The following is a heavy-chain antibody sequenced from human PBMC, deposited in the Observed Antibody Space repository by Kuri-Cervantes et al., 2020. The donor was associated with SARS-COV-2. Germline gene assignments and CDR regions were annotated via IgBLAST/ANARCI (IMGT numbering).Heavy chain of an antibody. D-gene: IGHD3-22*01. V-gene: IGHV1-46*01. CDR2: INPGGGST. CDR3: ARAKAARVVISSWFDP. Sequence: ASVKVSCKASGYTFTSYYMNWVRQIPGQGLEWMGIINPGGGSTSYTQTFQGRVTMTRDTSTSTVYMELGSLRAEDTAVYYCARAKAARVVISSWFDPWGQGTLVTVSS. J-gene: IGHJ5*02. CDR1: GYTFTSYY.